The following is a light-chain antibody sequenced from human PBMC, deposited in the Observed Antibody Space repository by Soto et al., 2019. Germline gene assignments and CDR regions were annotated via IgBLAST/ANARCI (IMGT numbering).Light chain of an antibody. J-gene: IGKJ1*01. CDR1: QSVSSSY. CDR3: HQYGRSPWT. V-gene: IGKV3-20*01. CDR2: GSS. Sequence: VGLTQSXGTMSFWGWEXXXXXXXASQSVSSSYVALCQQGXGRGAGLLIYGSSXRGTGIPDRFSGSGSGTDFTLATSRLEPEDVAVYYCHQYGRSPWTFGHGTKVDIK.